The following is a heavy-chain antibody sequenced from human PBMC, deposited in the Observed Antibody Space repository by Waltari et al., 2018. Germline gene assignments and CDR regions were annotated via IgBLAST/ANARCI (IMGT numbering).Heavy chain of an antibody. J-gene: IGHJ4*02. V-gene: IGHV4-34*01. D-gene: IGHD6-6*01. CDR3: ARRPYSSSSELDY. Sequence: QVQLQQWGAGLLKPSETLSLTCAVYGGSFSGYYWSWLRQPPRKGLEWIGEIKHSGSTNYNPSLKSRVTISVDTSKNQFSLKLSSVTAADTAVYYCARRPYSSSSELDYWGQGTLVTVSS. CDR2: IKHSGST. CDR1: GGSFSGYY.